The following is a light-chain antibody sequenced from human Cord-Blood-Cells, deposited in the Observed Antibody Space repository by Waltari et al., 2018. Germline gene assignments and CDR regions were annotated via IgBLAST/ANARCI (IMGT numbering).Light chain of an antibody. CDR2: AAS. Sequence: DIQMTQSPSSLSASVGDRVTITCRASQSISSYLNWYQQKPGKAPKLLIYAASSLQSGVPSRFSGSGSETDFTLTISSLQPEDFATYYCQQSYSTLWGTFGQGTKLEIK. CDR3: QQSYSTLWGT. J-gene: IGKJ2*02. CDR1: QSISSY. V-gene: IGKV1-39*01.